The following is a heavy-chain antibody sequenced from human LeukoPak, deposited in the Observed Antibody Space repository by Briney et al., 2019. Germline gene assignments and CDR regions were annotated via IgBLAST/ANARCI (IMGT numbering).Heavy chain of an antibody. CDR3: ARDRVMATLYYFDY. J-gene: IGHJ4*02. V-gene: IGHV3-30-3*01. D-gene: IGHD5-24*01. CDR1: GFTFSSYA. Sequence: PGGSLRLSCAASGFTFSSYATHWVRQAPGKGLEWVAVISYDGSNKYYADSVKGRFTISRDNSKNTLYPQMNSLRAEDTAVYYCARDRVMATLYYFDYWGQGTLVTVSS. CDR2: ISYDGSNK.